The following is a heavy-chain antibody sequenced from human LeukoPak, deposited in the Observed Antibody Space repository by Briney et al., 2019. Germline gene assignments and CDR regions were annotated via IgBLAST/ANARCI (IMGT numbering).Heavy chain of an antibody. CDR1: GGTFSSYA. D-gene: IGHD3-22*01. J-gene: IGHJ4*02. Sequence: SVKVSCKASGGTFSSYAISWVRQAPVQGLEWMGGIIPIFGTANYAQEFQGRVTITADESTSTAYMELSSLRSEDTAVYYCARRYYYDSSGYYYVYWGQGTLVTVSS. CDR3: ARRYYYDSSGYYYVY. CDR2: IIPIFGTA. V-gene: IGHV1-69*13.